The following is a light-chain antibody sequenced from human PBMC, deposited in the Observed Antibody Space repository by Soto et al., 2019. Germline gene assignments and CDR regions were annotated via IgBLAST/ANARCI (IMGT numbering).Light chain of an antibody. CDR2: VAS. CDR3: QQSYTSPLP. V-gene: IGKV1-39*01. Sequence: DTQMTQSPSSLSASVGDRVNITCRASQSICRDLNWYQQKPGKVPRLLIFVASSLQSGVPSRLSGSGSGTDFTLTIRSLQPEDVATYYCQQSYTSPLPFGGGTNVEI. CDR1: QSICRD. J-gene: IGKJ4*02.